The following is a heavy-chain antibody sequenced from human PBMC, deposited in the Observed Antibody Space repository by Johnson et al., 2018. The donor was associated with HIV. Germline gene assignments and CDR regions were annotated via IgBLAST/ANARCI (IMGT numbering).Heavy chain of an antibody. CDR2: ISYDGSNK. D-gene: IGHD3-10*01. CDR1: GFTFSSYA. J-gene: IGHJ3*01. Sequence: QVQLVESGGGVVQPGRSLRLSCAPSGFTFSSYAMHWVRQAPGKGLEWVAVISYDGSNKYYADSVKGRFTISRDNSKNTLYLLMNSLRPEDTAVYYCAKGLLGSLRSFDFRGQGTMVTVSS. V-gene: IGHV3-30-3*01. CDR3: AKGLLGSLRSFDF.